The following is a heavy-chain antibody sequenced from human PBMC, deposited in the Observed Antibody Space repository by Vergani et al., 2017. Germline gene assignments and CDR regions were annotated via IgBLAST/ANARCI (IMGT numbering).Heavy chain of an antibody. J-gene: IGHJ6*02. Sequence: QVQLQESGPGLVKPSETLSLTCTVSGGYISSYYWSWIRQPPGKGLEWIGYIYYSGSTNYNPSRKSRVTISVDTSKNQYSLKLSSVTAADTAVYDCARWVDRYYYYYGMDVWGQGTTVTVSS. CDR2: IYYSGST. D-gene: IGHD2-15*01. V-gene: IGHV4-59*01. CDR1: GGYISSYY. CDR3: ARWVDRYYYYYGMDV.